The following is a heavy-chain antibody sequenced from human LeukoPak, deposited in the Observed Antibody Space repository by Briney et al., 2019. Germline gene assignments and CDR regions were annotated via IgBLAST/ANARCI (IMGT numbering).Heavy chain of an antibody. D-gene: IGHD5-12*01. CDR3: AKDLVGRDYDSYIWFDP. V-gene: IGHV3-30*02. Sequence: GGSLRLSRAASGFTFSSYGMHWVRQAPGKGLEWVAFIRYDGSNKYYADSVRGRFTISRDNSKNTLYLQMNSLRAEDTAVYYCAKDLVGRDYDSYIWFDPWGQGTLVTVSS. CDR1: GFTFSSYG. CDR2: IRYDGSNK. J-gene: IGHJ5*02.